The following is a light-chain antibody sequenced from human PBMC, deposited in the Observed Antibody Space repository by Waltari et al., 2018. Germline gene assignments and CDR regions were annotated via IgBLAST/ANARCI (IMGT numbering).Light chain of an antibody. CDR2: GAS. CDR1: QSVSSG. V-gene: IGKV3-15*01. J-gene: IGKJ1*01. CDR3: QQYNNWPGT. Sequence: ETVMTQSPATLSVSPGERATLSCRASQSVSSGLAWYQQKPGQATRLLIYGASTRATGIPARFSGSGSGKEFTLTISSLQSEDFAVYYCQQYNNWPGTFGQGTKVEIK.